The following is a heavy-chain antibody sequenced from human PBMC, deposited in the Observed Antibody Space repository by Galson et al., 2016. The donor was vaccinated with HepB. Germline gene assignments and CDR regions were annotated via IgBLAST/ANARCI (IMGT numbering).Heavy chain of an antibody. V-gene: IGHV3-33*01. CDR1: GFTFSNYG. D-gene: IGHD3-3*01. J-gene: IGHJ5*02. CDR2: IWYDGIPN. CDR3: ARGSTFYHYWSPARPYWFDP. Sequence: SLRLPCAASGFTFSNYGIHRVRQGPGRGLEWVAVIWYDGIPNCSSASVTCRFTVSRDNSKTTVYLQMNSLRAEDTAVYYCARGSTFYHYWSPARPYWFDPWGQGTLVTVSS.